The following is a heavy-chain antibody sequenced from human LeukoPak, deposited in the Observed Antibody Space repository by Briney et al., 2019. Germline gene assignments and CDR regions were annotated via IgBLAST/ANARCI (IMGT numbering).Heavy chain of an antibody. D-gene: IGHD3-3*01. V-gene: IGHV3-7*01. CDR2: IKQDGSEK. J-gene: IGHJ4*02. Sequence: GGSLRLSCAASGFTFPTYSISCVRQAPGKRLEWVANIKQDGSEKYYVDSVKGRFIISRYNAKNSLYLQMNSLRAEDTAVYYCASRANVDFWSAPGGGDYWGQGTLVTVSS. CDR3: ASRANVDFWSAPGGGDY. CDR1: GFTFPTYS.